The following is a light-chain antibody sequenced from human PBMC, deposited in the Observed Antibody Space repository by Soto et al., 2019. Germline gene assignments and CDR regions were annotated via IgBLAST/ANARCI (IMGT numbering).Light chain of an antibody. CDR1: QNISND. V-gene: IGKV3-11*01. J-gene: IGKJ1*01. CDR2: DAS. Sequence: IVLTQSPAALSLSVWERATLSCRASQNISNDLIWYQQKPGQAPTLLMYDASRRATGIPARFSGSGAGTDFSLTISSLQPEDFSVYYCQQYNNWPPWTFGQGTMLEI. CDR3: QQYNNWPPWT.